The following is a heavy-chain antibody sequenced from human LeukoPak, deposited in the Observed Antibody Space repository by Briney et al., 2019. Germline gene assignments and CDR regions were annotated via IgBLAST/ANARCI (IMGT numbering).Heavy chain of an antibody. V-gene: IGHV4-59*08. CDR1: GGSISSYY. Sequence: SKTLSLTCTVSGGSISSYYWSWIRQPPGKGLEWIGYIYYSGSTNYNPSLKSRVTISVDTSKNQFSLKLSSVTAADTAVYYCARLPGQQLWFDPWGQGTLVTVSS. CDR3: ARLPGQQLWFDP. CDR2: IYYSGST. J-gene: IGHJ5*02. D-gene: IGHD6-13*01.